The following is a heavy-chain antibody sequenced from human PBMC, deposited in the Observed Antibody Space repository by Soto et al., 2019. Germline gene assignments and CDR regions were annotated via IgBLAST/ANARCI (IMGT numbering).Heavy chain of an antibody. Sequence: QVQLVQSGAEVKKPGSSVKVSCKASGGTFSSYSINWVRQAPGQGLESMGDIIPIFGTANYAQKFQGRVTITADESTSTAYMELSSLRSEDTAVYYCARDGGRNSGGIDYWGQGTLVTVSS. CDR2: IIPIFGTA. CDR1: GGTFSSYS. V-gene: IGHV1-69*01. D-gene: IGHD1-26*01. J-gene: IGHJ4*02. CDR3: ARDGGRNSGGIDY.